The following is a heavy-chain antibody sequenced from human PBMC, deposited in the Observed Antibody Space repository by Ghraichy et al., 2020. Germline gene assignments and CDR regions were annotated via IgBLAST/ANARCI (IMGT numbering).Heavy chain of an antibody. Sequence: SETLSLTCTVSGGSISSGGYYWSWIRQHPGKGLEWIGYIYYSGSTYYNPSLKSRVTISVDTSKNQFSLKLSSVTAADTAVYYCAGAYSQDYYYGMDVWGQGTTVTVSS. V-gene: IGHV4-31*03. CDR1: GGSISSGGYY. CDR3: AGAYSQDYYYGMDV. CDR2: IYYSGST. J-gene: IGHJ6*02. D-gene: IGHD4-11*01.